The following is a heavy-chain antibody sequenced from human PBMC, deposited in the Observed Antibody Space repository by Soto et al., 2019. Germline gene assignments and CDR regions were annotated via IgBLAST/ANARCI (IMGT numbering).Heavy chain of an antibody. V-gene: IGHV3-30*03. CDR2: LSYRAKNK. J-gene: IGHJ4*02. CDR3: VREEFEDGRGHFTN. CDR1: GFTFSASV. D-gene: IGHD3-3*01. Sequence: QVLLVESGGGEVQPGGSLRLSCAASGFTFSASVMHWVRQAPGKGLEWMAILSYRAKNKYYADSVKGRFTISRDISESTLYLQMDSLRTEDTAVYYCVREEFEDGRGHFTNWGQGTLVSVSS.